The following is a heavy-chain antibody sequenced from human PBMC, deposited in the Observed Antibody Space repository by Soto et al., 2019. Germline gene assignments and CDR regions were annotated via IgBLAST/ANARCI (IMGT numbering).Heavy chain of an antibody. CDR3: ARPLFPRDYDFWSGAYYGMDV. D-gene: IGHD3-3*01. CDR1: GFTVSSNY. Sequence: PGGSLRLSCAASGFTVSSNYMSWVRQAPGKGLEWVSVIYSGGSTYYADSVKGRFTISRDNSKNTLYLQMNSLRAEDTAVYYCARPLFPRDYDFWSGAYYGMDVWGQGTTVTVSS. CDR2: IYSGGST. J-gene: IGHJ6*02. V-gene: IGHV3-53*01.